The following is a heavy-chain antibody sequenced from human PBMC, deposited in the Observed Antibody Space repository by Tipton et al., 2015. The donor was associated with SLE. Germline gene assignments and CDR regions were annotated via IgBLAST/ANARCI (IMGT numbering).Heavy chain of an antibody. CDR1: GGSISSSSHY. J-gene: IGHJ4*02. CDR3: ARDSGNYAPFDY. V-gene: IGHV4-39*07. CDR2: IYHSGST. Sequence: TLSLTCTVSGGSISSSSHYWGWIRQPPGKGLEWIGSIYHSGSTDYKSSLQSRVTISVDTSKNQFSLKLSSVTAADTAVYYCARDSGNYAPFDYWGQGTLVTVSS. D-gene: IGHD4-11*01.